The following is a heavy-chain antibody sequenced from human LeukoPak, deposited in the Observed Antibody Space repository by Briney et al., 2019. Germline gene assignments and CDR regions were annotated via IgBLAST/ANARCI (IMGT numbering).Heavy chain of an antibody. CDR1: GFTFSSYG. Sequence: PGGSLRLSCAASGFTFSSYGMHWVRQAPGKGLEWVAVISYDGSNKYYADSVKGRFTISRDNSKNTLYLQMNSLRAEDTAVYYCTARDDAFDIWGQGTMVTVSS. CDR3: TARDDAFDI. CDR2: ISYDGSNK. J-gene: IGHJ3*02. V-gene: IGHV3-30*03.